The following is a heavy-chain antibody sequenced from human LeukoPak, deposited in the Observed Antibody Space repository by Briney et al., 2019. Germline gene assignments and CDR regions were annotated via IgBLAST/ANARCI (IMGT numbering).Heavy chain of an antibody. CDR2: IGTAGDT. CDR1: GFTFSSYG. CDR3: ARGYGSSGSGYYGMDV. J-gene: IGHJ6*02. V-gene: IGHV3-13*01. Sequence: GGSLRLSCAASGFTFSSYGMHWVRQATGKGLEWVSAIGTAGDTYYPGSVKGRFTISRENAKNSLYLQMNSLRAADTAVYYCARGYGSSGSGYYGMDVWGQGTTVTVSS. D-gene: IGHD3-22*01.